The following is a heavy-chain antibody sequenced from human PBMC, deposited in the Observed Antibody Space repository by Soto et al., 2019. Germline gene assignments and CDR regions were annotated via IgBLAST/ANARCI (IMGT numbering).Heavy chain of an antibody. J-gene: IGHJ4*02. CDR3: ARGVREDIVATMNFDY. CDR2: MNPNSGNT. D-gene: IGHD5-12*01. Sequence: GASVKVSCKASGYTFTSYDINWVRQATGQGLEWMGWMNPNSGNTGYAQKFQGRVTMTRNTSISTAYMELSSLRSEDTAEYYCARGVREDIVATMNFDYWGQGTLVTVSS. V-gene: IGHV1-8*01. CDR1: GYTFTSYD.